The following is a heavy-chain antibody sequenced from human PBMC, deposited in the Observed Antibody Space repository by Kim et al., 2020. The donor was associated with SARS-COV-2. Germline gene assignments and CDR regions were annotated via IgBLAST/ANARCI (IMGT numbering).Heavy chain of an antibody. J-gene: IGHJ4*02. D-gene: IGHD3-16*01. Sequence: GRDRETFNANSVKGRFTISRDNYKNMLYLQMDSLKVEDTAIYYCSRGVGDYWGQGTQVTVSS. CDR2: GRDRET. V-gene: IGHV3-23*01. CDR3: SRGVGDY.